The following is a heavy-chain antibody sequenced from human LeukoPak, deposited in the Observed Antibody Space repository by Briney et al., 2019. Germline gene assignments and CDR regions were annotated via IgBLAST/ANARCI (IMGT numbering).Heavy chain of an antibody. CDR1: GFPFRSYA. Sequence: GSLSLSCAASGFPFRSYAMHWVRPAPGKGLEGVAVISYDGSNKYYADSVKGRFTISRDNSKNTLYLQMNSLRAEDTAVYYCARGPNIVVVVAATHYYYGMDVWGQGTTVTVSS. V-gene: IGHV3-30*04. J-gene: IGHJ6*02. CDR2: ISYDGSNK. D-gene: IGHD2-15*01. CDR3: ARGPNIVVVVAATHYYYGMDV.